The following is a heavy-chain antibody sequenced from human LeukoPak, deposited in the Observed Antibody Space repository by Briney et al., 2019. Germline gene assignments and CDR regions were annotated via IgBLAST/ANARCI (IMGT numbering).Heavy chain of an antibody. V-gene: IGHV3-74*01. Sequence: PGGSLRLSCAASRFTFSTYWMHWVRQAPGKGLVWVSRINRDGSSTSYADSVKGRFTISRDNAKNTLYLQMNSLRAEDTAVYYCARGGGYSYGSFDYWGQGTLVTVSS. D-gene: IGHD5-18*01. J-gene: IGHJ4*02. CDR1: RFTFSTYW. CDR2: INRDGSST. CDR3: ARGGGYSYGSFDY.